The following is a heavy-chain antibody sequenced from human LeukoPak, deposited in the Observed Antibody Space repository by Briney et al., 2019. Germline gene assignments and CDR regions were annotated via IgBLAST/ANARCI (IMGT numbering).Heavy chain of an antibody. D-gene: IGHD1-26*01. J-gene: IGHJ5*02. V-gene: IGHV3-33*01. CDR3: ARDRSLSWLDP. Sequence: PGGSLRLSCAASGLTFNYHGFHWVRQAPGKGLERVAIIWYDGSNQYYGDSVKGRFTISRDNSKNTVSLQMNSLRAEDTAVYYCARDRSLSWLDPWGQGTVVTVSS. CDR2: IWYDGSNQ. CDR1: GLTFNYHG.